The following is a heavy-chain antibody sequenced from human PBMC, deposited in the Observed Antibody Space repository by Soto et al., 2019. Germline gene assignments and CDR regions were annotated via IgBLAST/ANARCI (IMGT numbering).Heavy chain of an antibody. CDR2: VIPIFGTA. J-gene: IGHJ4*02. V-gene: IGHV1-69*01. D-gene: IGHD3-22*01. Sequence: QVQLVQSGAEVRKPGSSVKVSCKASGGTFSRHAISWVRQAPGQGLEWMGGVIPIFGTANHDQKFQGRVTIIADESTSTDYMELSSLRSEDTAMYYCARGWGYDSNDYYYAYWGQGTLVIVSS. CDR1: GGTFSRHA. CDR3: ARGWGYDSNDYYYAY.